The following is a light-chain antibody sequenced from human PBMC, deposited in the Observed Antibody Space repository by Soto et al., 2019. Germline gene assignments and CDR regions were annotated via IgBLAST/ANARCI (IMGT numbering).Light chain of an antibody. V-gene: IGLV2-14*01. CDR2: EVS. CDR1: SSDVGGYNY. CDR3: SSYTITSTYA. J-gene: IGLJ1*01. Sequence: QSVLTQPASVSGSPGQSITISCTGTSSDVGGYNYVSWYQQHPGKAPKLMIYEVSDRPSGVSNRFSGSKSGNTASLTISGLQAEDEADYYCSSYTITSTYAFGTGTKVTV.